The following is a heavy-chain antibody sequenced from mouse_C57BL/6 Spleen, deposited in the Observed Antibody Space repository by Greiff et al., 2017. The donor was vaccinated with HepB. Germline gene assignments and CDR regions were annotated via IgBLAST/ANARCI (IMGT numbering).Heavy chain of an antibody. CDR3: ARGDGGSGAY. Sequence: QVQLQQPGAELVKPGASVKLSCKASGYTFTSYWMQWVKQRPGQGLEWIGEIDPSDSYTNYNQKFKGKATLTVDTSSSTAYLQLSSLTSVDSAVYYCARGDGGSGAYWGQGTRVTVSA. V-gene: IGHV1-50*01. D-gene: IGHD1-1*01. J-gene: IGHJ3*01. CDR1: GYTFTSYW. CDR2: IDPSDSYT.